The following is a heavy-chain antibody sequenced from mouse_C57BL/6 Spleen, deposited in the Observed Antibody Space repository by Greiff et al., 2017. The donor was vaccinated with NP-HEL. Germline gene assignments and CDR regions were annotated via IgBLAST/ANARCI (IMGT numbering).Heavy chain of an antibody. D-gene: IGHD1-1*01. CDR1: GYAFTNYL. Sequence: VQLVESGAELVRPGTSVKVSCKASGYAFTNYLIEWVKQRPGQGLEWIGVINPGSGGTNYNEKFKGKATLTADKSSSTAYMQLSSLTSEDSAVYFCARSRGVYYYGSSSFDYWGQGTTLTVSS. J-gene: IGHJ2*01. CDR2: INPGSGGT. V-gene: IGHV1-54*01. CDR3: ARSRGVYYYGSSSFDY.